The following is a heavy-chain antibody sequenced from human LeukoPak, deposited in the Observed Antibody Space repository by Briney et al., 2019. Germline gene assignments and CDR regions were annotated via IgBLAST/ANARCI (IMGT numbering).Heavy chain of an antibody. D-gene: IGHD4-17*01. CDR1: GGSISSYY. V-gene: IGHV4-4*07. CDR3: ARIRRSTVTTQFDY. Sequence: SETLSLTCTVSGGSISSYYWSWIRQPAGKGLEWIGRIYTSGSTNYNPSLKSRVTISVDASKNQFSLKLSSVTAADTAVYYCARIRRSTVTTQFDYWGQGTLVTVSS. J-gene: IGHJ4*02. CDR2: IYTSGST.